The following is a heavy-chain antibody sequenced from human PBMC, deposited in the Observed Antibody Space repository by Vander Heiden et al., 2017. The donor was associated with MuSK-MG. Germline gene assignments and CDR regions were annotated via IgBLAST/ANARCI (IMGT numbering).Heavy chain of an antibody. J-gene: IGHJ6*02. V-gene: IGHV3-23*01. CDR2: ISGSGGST. D-gene: IGHD6-19*01. CDR1: GLTFSSYA. Sequence: EVQLLESGGGLVQPGGSLRLSCAASGLTFSSYAMSWVPQAPGKGLEWVSAISGSGGSTYYADSVKGRCTISRDNSKNTLYLQMNSRRAEETAVYYCAKVLQMGSSGWLYYYGMDVWGQGTTVTVSS. CDR3: AKVLQMGSSGWLYYYGMDV.